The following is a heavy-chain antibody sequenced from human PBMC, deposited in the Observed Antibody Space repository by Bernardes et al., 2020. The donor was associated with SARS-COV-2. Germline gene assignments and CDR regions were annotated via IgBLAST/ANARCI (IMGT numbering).Heavy chain of an antibody. Sequence: SLRLSCAASGFTFDDYAMHWVRQAPGKGLEWVSGISWNSGSIGYADSVKGRFTISRDNAKNSLYLQMNSLRAEDTALYYCAKDSFDYGMDVWGQGTTVTVSS. CDR1: GFTFDDYA. CDR2: ISWNSGSI. V-gene: IGHV3-9*01. J-gene: IGHJ6*02. CDR3: AKDSFDYGMDV.